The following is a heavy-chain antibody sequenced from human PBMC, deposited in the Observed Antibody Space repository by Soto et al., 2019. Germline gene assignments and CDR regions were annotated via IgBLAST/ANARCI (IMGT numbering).Heavy chain of an antibody. D-gene: IGHD3-22*01. V-gene: IGHV3-53*01. CDR3: ARGWADYHDSSGFDAFDI. CDR2: IYSGGST. Sequence: GGSLRLSCAASGFTVSSNYMSWVRQAPGKGLEWVSVIYSGGSTYYADSVKGRFTISRDNSKNTLYLQMNSLRAEDTAVYYCARGWADYHDSSGFDAFDIWGQGTMVT. J-gene: IGHJ3*02. CDR1: GFTVSSNY.